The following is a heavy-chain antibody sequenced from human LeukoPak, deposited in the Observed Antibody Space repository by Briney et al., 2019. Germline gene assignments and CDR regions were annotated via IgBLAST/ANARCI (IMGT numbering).Heavy chain of an antibody. J-gene: IGHJ4*02. CDR1: GFTLSSYA. D-gene: IGHD1-26*01. V-gene: IGHV3-23*01. CDR2: VSGSGAIA. CDR3: AKDRSIGTYYTFDS. Sequence: QPGGSLRLSCAASGFTLSSYAMSWVRQAPGKGLEWVSTVSGSGAIAYYTDSDKGRFTISRDNSKNTLYLQMSSLTAKDTAVYYCAKDRSIGTYYTFDSWGQGTLVTVSS.